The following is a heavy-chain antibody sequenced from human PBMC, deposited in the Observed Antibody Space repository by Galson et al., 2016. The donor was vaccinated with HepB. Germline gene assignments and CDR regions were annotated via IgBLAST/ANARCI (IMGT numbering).Heavy chain of an antibody. Sequence: SLRLSCAASGFTFNTYSMNLVRQAPGKGLEWVSSIIGTSTYINYADSVKGRFTISRDNAKNSLYLQMNNVRAEETAVYYCARDLRGMIRFFDWSTHFDSWGQGTLVTVSS. J-gene: IGHJ4*02. CDR2: IIGTSTYI. CDR1: GFTFNTYS. D-gene: IGHD3-9*01. V-gene: IGHV3-21*01. CDR3: ARDLRGMIRFFDWSTHFDS.